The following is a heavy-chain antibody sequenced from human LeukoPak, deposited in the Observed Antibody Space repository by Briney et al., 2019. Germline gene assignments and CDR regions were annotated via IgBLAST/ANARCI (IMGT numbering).Heavy chain of an antibody. D-gene: IGHD3-3*01. CDR1: GFIFSRDS. CDR2: ISHDSGVR. J-gene: IGHJ4*02. CDR3: ARDRQNKDFWSGGDY. Sequence: GGSLRLSCEASGFIFSRDSMNWVRQAPGKGLEWISYISHDSGVRYYADSVRGRFTISRDNAKNSLHLQMNSLRAEDTAVYYCARDRQNKDFWSGGDYWGQGTLVTVSS. V-gene: IGHV3-48*01.